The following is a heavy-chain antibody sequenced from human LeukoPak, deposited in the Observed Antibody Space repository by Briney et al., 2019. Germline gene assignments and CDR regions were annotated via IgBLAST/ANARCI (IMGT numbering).Heavy chain of an antibody. CDR2: ISAYNGNT. CDR3: ARHSNIVVVPAAISYYYYGMDV. D-gene: IGHD2-2*01. CDR1: GYTFTSYG. Sequence: ASVKVSCKASGYTFTSYGISWVRQAPGQGLEWMGWISAYNGNTNYAQKLQGRVTMTTDTSTSTAYMELRSLRSDNTAVYYCARHSNIVVVPAAISYYYYGMDVWGRGTTVTVSS. V-gene: IGHV1-18*01. J-gene: IGHJ6*02.